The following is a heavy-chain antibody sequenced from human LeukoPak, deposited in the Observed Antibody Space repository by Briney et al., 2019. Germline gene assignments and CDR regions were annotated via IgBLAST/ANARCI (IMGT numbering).Heavy chain of an antibody. Sequence: GGSLRLSCAASGFTFSNYGMHWVRQAPGKGLEWVAVISYDGSNKYYVDSVKGRFTISRDNSKNTLYLQMNSLRAEDTAVYYCAKPYTSGWYSYYFDYWGQGTLVTVSS. CDR3: AKPYTSGWYSYYFDY. V-gene: IGHV3-30*18. CDR2: ISYDGSNK. J-gene: IGHJ4*02. CDR1: GFTFSNYG. D-gene: IGHD6-19*01.